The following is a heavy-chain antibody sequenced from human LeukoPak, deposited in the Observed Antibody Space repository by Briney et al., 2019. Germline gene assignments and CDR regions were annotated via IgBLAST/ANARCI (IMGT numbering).Heavy chain of an antibody. CDR3: ASPGYCSSTSCYSGDAFDI. D-gene: IGHD2-2*01. CDR1: GYTFTGYY. V-gene: IGHV1-2*02. Sequence: ASVKVSCKASGYTFTGYYIHWVRQAPGQGLEWMGWINPNSAGTHYAQKLQGRVTMTTDTSTSTAYMELRSLRSDDTAVYYCASPGYCSSTSCYSGDAFDIWGQGTMVTVSS. CDR2: INPNSAGT. J-gene: IGHJ3*02.